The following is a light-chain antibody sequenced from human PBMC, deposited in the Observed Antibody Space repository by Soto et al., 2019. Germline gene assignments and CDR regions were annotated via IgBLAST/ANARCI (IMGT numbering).Light chain of an antibody. Sequence: EVVLTQSPATLPLSPGKRATLSCRASQSVGSYLAWYQQKPGQAPRLLIYDASNRATGVPARFSGSGSGTDFTLTISSLEPEDFAVYYCQQRSNWPRTFGQGTKVDNK. CDR1: QSVGSY. J-gene: IGKJ1*01. V-gene: IGKV3-11*01. CDR3: QQRSNWPRT. CDR2: DAS.